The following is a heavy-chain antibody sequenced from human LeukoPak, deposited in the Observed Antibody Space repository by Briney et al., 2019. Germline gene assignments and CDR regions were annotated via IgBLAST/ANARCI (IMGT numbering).Heavy chain of an antibody. D-gene: IGHD1-26*01. CDR2: IRYDGSNK. CDR3: AREWDGGYYYYYYYYMDV. CDR1: GFTFSSYG. Sequence: GGSLRLSCAASGFTFSSYGMHWVRQAPGKGLEWVAFIRYDGSNKYYADSVKGRFTISRDNSKNTLYLQMNSLRAEDTAVYYCAREWDGGYYYYYYYYMDVWGKGTTVTVSS. J-gene: IGHJ6*03. V-gene: IGHV3-30*02.